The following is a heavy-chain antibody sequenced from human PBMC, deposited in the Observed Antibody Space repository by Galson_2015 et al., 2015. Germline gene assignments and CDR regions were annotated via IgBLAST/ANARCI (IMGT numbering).Heavy chain of an antibody. D-gene: IGHD5-12*01. CDR3: VGSGYDKGGWFDP. CDR1: GGSISSYY. CDR2: IYYSGST. V-gene: IGHV4-59*01. J-gene: IGHJ5*02. Sequence: SETLSLTCTVSGGSISSYYWSWIRQPPGKGLEWIGYIYYSGSTNYNPSLKSRVTISVDTSKNQFSLKLSSVTAADTAVYYCVGSGYDKGGWFDPWGQGTLVTVSS.